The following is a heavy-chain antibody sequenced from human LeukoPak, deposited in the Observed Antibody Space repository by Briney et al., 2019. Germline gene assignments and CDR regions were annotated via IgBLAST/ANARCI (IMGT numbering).Heavy chain of an antibody. J-gene: IGHJ3*02. V-gene: IGHV1-3*03. CDR3: ARGSPTHFYGSGTFYKSRGQLNT. Sequence: ASVKVSCKASGYTFAGYYIHWVRQAPGQRLEWMGWINAGNGNTKYSQEFQGRVTITRDTSASTAYMELSSLRSEDMAVYYCARGSPTHFYGSGTFYKSRGQLNTWGQGTMVTVSS. CDR2: INAGNGNT. D-gene: IGHD3-10*01. CDR1: GYTFAGYY.